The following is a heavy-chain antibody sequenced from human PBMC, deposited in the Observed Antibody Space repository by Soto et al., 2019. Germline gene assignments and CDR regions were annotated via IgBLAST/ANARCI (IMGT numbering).Heavy chain of an antibody. D-gene: IGHD2-15*01. CDR2: ISYDGSNK. CDR3: ARDRGYCSGGSCYFSSYYYYYGMDV. CDR1: GFTFSSYA. Sequence: GGSLRLSCAASGFTFSSYAMHWVRQAPGKGLEWVAVISYDGSNKYYADSVKGRFTISRDNSKNTLYLQMNSLRAEDTAVYYCARDRGYCSGGSCYFSSYYYYYGMDVWGQGTTVTVS. V-gene: IGHV3-30-3*01. J-gene: IGHJ6*02.